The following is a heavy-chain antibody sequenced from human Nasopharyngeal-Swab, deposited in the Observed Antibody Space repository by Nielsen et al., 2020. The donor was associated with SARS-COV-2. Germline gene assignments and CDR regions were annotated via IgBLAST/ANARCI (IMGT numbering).Heavy chain of an antibody. CDR3: ASQLGHPDS. J-gene: IGHJ4*02. CDR1: GFTFSSHW. Sequence: SCAASGFTFSSHWMHWVRQAPGKGLVWVSRISEDGSITTYADSVKGRLTISRDNAKNTLFLQMHSLRADDTAIYYCASQLGHPDSWGQGTLVTVSS. V-gene: IGHV3-74*01. D-gene: IGHD2-2*01. CDR2: ISEDGSIT.